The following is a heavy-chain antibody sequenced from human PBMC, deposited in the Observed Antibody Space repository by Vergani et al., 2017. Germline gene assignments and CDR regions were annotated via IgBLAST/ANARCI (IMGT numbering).Heavy chain of an antibody. CDR3: TTAWGLYYLHGEYFQY. V-gene: IGHV3-23*01. J-gene: IGHJ1*01. CDR2: ISSGGGDI. Sequence: EVQLLESGVGLVQPGGSRRLSCAGAGFTFDTYTMAYVRQAPGKGLEWVATISSGGGDIFYADSVKGRFTISRDNSKNTLFLQMNSLKDEDTAVYYCTTAWGLYYLHGEYFQYWGRGTLVSVSS. D-gene: IGHD3-10*01. CDR1: GFTFDTYT.